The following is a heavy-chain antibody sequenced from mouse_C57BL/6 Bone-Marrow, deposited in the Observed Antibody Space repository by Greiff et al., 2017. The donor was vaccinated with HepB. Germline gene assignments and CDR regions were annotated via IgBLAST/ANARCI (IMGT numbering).Heavy chain of an antibody. V-gene: IGHV3-6*01. D-gene: IGHD1-1*01. CDR1: GFSFTSGYY. J-gene: IGHJ2*01. Sequence: EVQLVESGPGLVKPSQSLSLTCSVTGFSFTSGYYWYWIRQFPGNKLELMGYISYDGSNNYNPTLKNRITITRDTAKNQVFLKLNTVNTEDTATYYSARVYYYGSSYYFGYWGQGTTLTVSS. CDR2: ISYDGSN. CDR3: ARVYYYGSSYYFGY.